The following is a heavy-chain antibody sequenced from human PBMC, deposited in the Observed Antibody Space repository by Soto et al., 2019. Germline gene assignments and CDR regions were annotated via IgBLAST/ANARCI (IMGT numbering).Heavy chain of an antibody. D-gene: IGHD4-17*01. Sequence: QVQLVQSGAEVKKPGASVKVSCKASGYTFTSYGISWVRQAPGQGLEWMGWISAYNGNTNYAQKLQGRGTMTTDTSTSTAYMELRSVRSDDRAVYYGARDSSPCGDYVGFDYWGQGTLVTVSS. CDR2: ISAYNGNT. V-gene: IGHV1-18*01. CDR1: GYTFTSYG. CDR3: ARDSSPCGDYVGFDY. J-gene: IGHJ4*02.